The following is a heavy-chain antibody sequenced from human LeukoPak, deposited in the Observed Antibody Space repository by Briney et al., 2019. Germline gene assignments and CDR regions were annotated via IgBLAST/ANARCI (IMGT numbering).Heavy chain of an antibody. V-gene: IGHV3-23*01. CDR1: GFTFSSYG. J-gene: IGHJ4*02. CDR2: ISGSGGST. CDR3: AKYGDYGSGSSLFDY. D-gene: IGHD3-10*01. Sequence: GGSLRLSCAASGFTFSSYGMSWVRQAPGKGLEWVSAISGSGGSTYYADSVKGRFTISRDNSKNTLYLQMNSLRAEDTAVYYCAKYGDYGSGSSLFDYWGQGTLVTVSS.